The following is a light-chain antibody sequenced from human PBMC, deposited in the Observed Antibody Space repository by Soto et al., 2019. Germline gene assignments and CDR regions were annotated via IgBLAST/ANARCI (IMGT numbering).Light chain of an antibody. CDR1: SSDVGGYNY. CDR3: CSYAGRYTYV. CDR2: DVS. Sequence: QSALTQPRSVAGSPGQSVSISCTGTSSDVGGYNYVSWYQQHPGKAAKVRLYDVSKRPSRVPDRFSGSKSGNTPSMTISALQSEDEADYYCCSYAGRYTYVFGSGTKVTVL. J-gene: IGLJ1*01. V-gene: IGLV2-11*01.